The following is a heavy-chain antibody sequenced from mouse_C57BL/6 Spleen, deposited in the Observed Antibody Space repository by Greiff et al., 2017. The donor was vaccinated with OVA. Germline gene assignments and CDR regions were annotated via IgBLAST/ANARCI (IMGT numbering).Heavy chain of an antibody. J-gene: IGHJ3*01. D-gene: IGHD2-3*01. Sequence: VQLQQSGPELVKPGASVKISCKASGYTFTDYYMNWVKQSHGKSLEWIGDINPNNCGTSYNQKFKGKATLTVDKSSSTAYMELRSLTSEDSAVYYCARWDGYQAWFAYWGQGTLVTVSA. CDR1: GYTFTDYY. CDR3: ARWDGYQAWFAY. CDR2: INPNNCGT. V-gene: IGHV1-26*01.